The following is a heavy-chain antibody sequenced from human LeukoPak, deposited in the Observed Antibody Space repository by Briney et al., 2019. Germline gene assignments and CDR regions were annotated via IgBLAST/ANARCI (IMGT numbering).Heavy chain of an antibody. D-gene: IGHD3-3*01. V-gene: IGHV1-69-2*01. CDR1: GYTFTDYY. Sequence: ASVKVSCKVSGYTFTDYYMHWVQQAPGKGLEWMGLVDPEDGETIYAEKFQGRVTITADTSTDTAYMELCSLRSEDTAVYYCATEYLEWLSVDYWGQGTLVTVSS. CDR3: ATEYLEWLSVDY. CDR2: VDPEDGET. J-gene: IGHJ4*02.